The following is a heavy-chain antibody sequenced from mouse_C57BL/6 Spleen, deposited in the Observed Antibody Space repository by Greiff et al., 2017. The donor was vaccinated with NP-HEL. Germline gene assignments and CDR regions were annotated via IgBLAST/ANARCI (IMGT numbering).Heavy chain of an antibody. CDR2: IYPGDGDT. CDR3: ARRGYDYDEGAYFDY. Sequence: QVQLQQSGAELVKPGASVKISCKASGYAFSSYWMNWVKQRPGKGLEWIGQIYPGDGDTNYNGQFKGKAPLTADKSSSTASLPLSILTSEDSAVYFCARRGYDYDEGAYFDYWGQGTTLTVSS. V-gene: IGHV1-80*01. D-gene: IGHD2-4*01. J-gene: IGHJ2*01. CDR1: GYAFSSYW.